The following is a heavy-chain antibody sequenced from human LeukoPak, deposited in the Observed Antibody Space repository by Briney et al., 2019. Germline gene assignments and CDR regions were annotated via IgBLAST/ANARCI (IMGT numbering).Heavy chain of an antibody. V-gene: IGHV4-39*01. CDR3: ARLPVGVWGSYRYRYFDY. Sequence: SETLSLTCTVSGGSNSSSSYYWGWIRQPPGKGLEWIGSIYYSGSTYYNPSLKSRVTISVDTSKNQFSLKLSSVTAADTAVYYCARLPVGVWGSYRYRYFDYWGQGTLVTVSS. J-gene: IGHJ4*02. D-gene: IGHD3-16*02. CDR1: GGSNSSSSYY. CDR2: IYYSGST.